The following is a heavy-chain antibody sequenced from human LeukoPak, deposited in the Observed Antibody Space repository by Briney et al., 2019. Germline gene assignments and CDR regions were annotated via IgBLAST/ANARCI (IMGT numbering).Heavy chain of an antibody. J-gene: IGHJ6*03. V-gene: IGHV4-39*01. CDR1: GGSVSSSHYY. D-gene: IGHD3-10*01. CDR2: IYYSGTT. CDR3: ARQISDYYYYYIDV. Sequence: SEPLSLTCTVSGGSVSSSHYYWGWIRQTPGKGLEWIGTIYYSGTTYYNPSLESRATISEDTSKNQFSLRLRSVTAADTAVYYCARQISDYYYYYIDVWGKGTTVTVSS.